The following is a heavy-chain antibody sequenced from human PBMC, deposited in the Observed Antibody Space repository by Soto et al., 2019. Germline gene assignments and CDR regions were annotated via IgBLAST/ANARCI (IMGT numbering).Heavy chain of an antibody. CDR1: GFTFSNYA. D-gene: IGHD2-21*02. CDR2: ISDGGAVI. Sequence: GGSLRLSCAASGFTFSNYAMNWVRQAPGKGLEWLSTISDGGAVIYYADSVRGRFTISRDNSKNTLYLQMNSLRAGDTAIYYCAKGHISDLTRAPFDPWGQGTLVTVSS. J-gene: IGHJ5*02. V-gene: IGHV3-23*01. CDR3: AKGHISDLTRAPFDP.